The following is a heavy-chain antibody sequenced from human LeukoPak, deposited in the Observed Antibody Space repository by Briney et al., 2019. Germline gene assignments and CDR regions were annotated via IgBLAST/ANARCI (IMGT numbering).Heavy chain of an antibody. Sequence: ASVKVSCKASGYTFTGYYIHWVRQAPGQGLEWMGWNNTNTGNPTYAQGFTGRFVFSLDTSVSTAYLQISSLKAEDTAVYYCARAEVSCSRSTCFLHWGQGTLVTVSS. J-gene: IGHJ4*02. CDR1: GYTFTGYY. D-gene: IGHD2-15*01. CDR3: ARAEVSCSRSTCFLH. CDR2: NNTNTGNP. V-gene: IGHV7-4-1*02.